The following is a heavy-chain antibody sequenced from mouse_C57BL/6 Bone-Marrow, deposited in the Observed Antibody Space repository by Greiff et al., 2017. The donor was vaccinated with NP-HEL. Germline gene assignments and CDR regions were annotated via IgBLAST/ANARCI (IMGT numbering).Heavy chain of an antibody. Sequence: EVQLQQSGPELVKPGASVKISCKASGYTFTDYYMNWVKQSHGKSLEWIGDINPNNGGTSYNQKFKGKATLTVDKSSSTAYMELRSLTSEDTAVYYCTSGGNGDYERIIYYAMDYWGQGTSVTVSS. CDR1: GYTFTDYY. CDR3: TSGGNGDYERIIYYAMDY. CDR2: INPNNGGT. D-gene: IGHD2-13*01. V-gene: IGHV1-26*01. J-gene: IGHJ4*01.